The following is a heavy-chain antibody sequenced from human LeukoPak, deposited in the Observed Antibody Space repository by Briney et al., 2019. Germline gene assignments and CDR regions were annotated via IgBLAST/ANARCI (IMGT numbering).Heavy chain of an antibody. Sequence: QAGRSLRLSCAASGFTFDDYAMHWARQAPGKGLEWVSGISWNSGSIGYADSVKGRFTISRDNAKNSLYLQMNSLRAEDTALYYCAKFSGYYYGMDVWGQGTTVTVS. J-gene: IGHJ6*02. V-gene: IGHV3-9*01. CDR1: GFTFDDYA. CDR2: ISWNSGSI. CDR3: AKFSGYYYGMDV.